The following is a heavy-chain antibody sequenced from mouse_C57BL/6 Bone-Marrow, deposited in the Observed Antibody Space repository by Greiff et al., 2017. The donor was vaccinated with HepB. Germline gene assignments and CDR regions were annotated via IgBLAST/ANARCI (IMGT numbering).Heavy chain of an antibody. CDR2: IYPGDGDT. J-gene: IGHJ1*03. V-gene: IGHV1-82*01. CDR3: ARTGHWYFDV. D-gene: IGHD4-1*01. Sequence: VQLQQSGPELVKPGASVKISCKASGYAFSSSWMNWVKQRPGKGLEWIGRIYPGDGDTNYNGKFKGKATLTADKSSSTAYMQLSSLTSEDSAVYFGARTGHWYFDVWGTGTTVTLSS. CDR1: GYAFSSSW.